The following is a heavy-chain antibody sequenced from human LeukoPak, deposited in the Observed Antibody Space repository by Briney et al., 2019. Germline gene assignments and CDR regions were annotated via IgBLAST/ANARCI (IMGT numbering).Heavy chain of an antibody. CDR2: IYYSGST. J-gene: IGHJ4*02. CDR3: ASLIRGVIIEVFDY. CDR1: GGSISSGDYY. V-gene: IGHV4-30-4*01. Sequence: SETLSLTCTVSGGSISSGDYYWGWIRQPPGKGLEWIGNIYYSGSTYYNPSLESRLTISVNTTKNQFSLKLSSVTAADTAVYYCASLIRGVIIEVFDYWGQGSLVTVSS. D-gene: IGHD3-10*01.